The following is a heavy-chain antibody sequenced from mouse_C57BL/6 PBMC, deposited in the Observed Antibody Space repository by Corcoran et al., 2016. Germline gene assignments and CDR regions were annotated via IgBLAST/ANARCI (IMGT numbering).Heavy chain of an antibody. J-gene: IGHJ1*03. CDR3: ARSYYGSSYGWYFDV. Sequence: QVQLQQSGAELARPGASVKLSCKASGYTFTSYGISWVKQRTGQGLEWIGEIYPRSGNTYYNDKFKDKATLTADKSASTAYMELRSLTSEDSAVYVCARSYYGSSYGWYFDVCGTGTTVTVSS. CDR1: GYTFTSYG. V-gene: IGHV1-81*01. CDR2: IYPRSGNT. D-gene: IGHD1-1*01.